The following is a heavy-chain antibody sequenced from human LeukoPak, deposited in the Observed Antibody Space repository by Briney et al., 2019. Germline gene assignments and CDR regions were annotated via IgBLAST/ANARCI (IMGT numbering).Heavy chain of an antibody. J-gene: IGHJ4*02. V-gene: IGHV4-59*08. CDR1: GGSIKTYY. CDR3: ASRGGGFSLDY. D-gene: IGHD3-16*01. CDR2: IYYSGST. Sequence: SETLSLTCTVSGGSIKTYYWSWIRQPPGKGLEWIGYIYYSGSTNYNPSLKSRVTISVDTSKNQFSLKLSSVTAADTAVYYCASRGGGFSLDYWGQGTLVTVSS.